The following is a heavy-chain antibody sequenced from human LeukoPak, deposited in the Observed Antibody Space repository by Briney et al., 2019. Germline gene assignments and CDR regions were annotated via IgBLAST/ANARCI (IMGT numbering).Heavy chain of an antibody. J-gene: IGHJ4*02. Sequence: RGSLRLSCAASGFTFTDYWMTWVRQVPGKGLEWVANIHKAGTESYYVNSVKGRFAISRDNAKSSLYLQLSSLRVDDTAVYYCARVGTWELQRVFDYWGQGTLVTVSS. CDR3: ARVGTWELQRVFDY. CDR2: IHKAGTES. V-gene: IGHV3-7*01. D-gene: IGHD1-26*01. CDR1: GFTFTDYW.